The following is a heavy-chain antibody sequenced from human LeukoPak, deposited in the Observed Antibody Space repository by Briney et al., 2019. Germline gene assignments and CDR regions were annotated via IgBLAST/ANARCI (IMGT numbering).Heavy chain of an antibody. CDR3: ARHFRSNGDYGPPDY. Sequence: GESLKISCKGSGYSITSYWIAWVRQMPGMGLEWMGIIYPGDSDTRYSPSFQGQVTISADKSISTAYLQWSSLKASDTAMYYCARHFRSNGDYGPPDYWGQGTLVTVSS. CDR1: GYSITSYW. CDR2: IYPGDSDT. V-gene: IGHV5-51*01. J-gene: IGHJ4*02. D-gene: IGHD4-17*01.